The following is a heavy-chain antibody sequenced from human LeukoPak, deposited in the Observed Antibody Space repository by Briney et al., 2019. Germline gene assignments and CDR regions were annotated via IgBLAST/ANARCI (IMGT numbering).Heavy chain of an antibody. J-gene: IGHJ4*02. V-gene: IGHV3-30*02. D-gene: IGHD3-9*01. Sequence: PPGGSLRLSCAASGFTFSSYGMHWVRQAPGKGLEWVAFIRYDGSNKYYADSVKGRFTISRDNSKNTLYLQMNSLRAEDTAVYYCARGRPYYDILTGYYSGDYFDYWGQGTLVTVSS. CDR3: ARGRPYYDILTGYYSGDYFDY. CDR2: IRYDGSNK. CDR1: GFTFSSYG.